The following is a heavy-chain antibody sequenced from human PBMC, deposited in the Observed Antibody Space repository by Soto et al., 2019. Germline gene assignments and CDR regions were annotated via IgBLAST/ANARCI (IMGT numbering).Heavy chain of an antibody. Sequence: SETLSLTCAVSGGSMSSGGYSWSWIRQPPGKGLEWIGYIYHSGSTYYNPSLKSRVTISVDRSKNQFSLKLSSVTAADTAVYYCASSHAGAHITAAVHWGQGTLVTVS. CDR1: GGSMSSGGYS. J-gene: IGHJ4*02. D-gene: IGHD6-13*01. CDR2: IYHSGST. CDR3: ASSHAGAHITAAVH. V-gene: IGHV4-30-2*01.